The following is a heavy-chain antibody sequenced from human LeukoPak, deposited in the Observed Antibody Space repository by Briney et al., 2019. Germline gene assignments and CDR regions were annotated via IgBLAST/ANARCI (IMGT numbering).Heavy chain of an antibody. V-gene: IGHV3-23*01. D-gene: IGHD3-22*01. J-gene: IGHJ4*02. CDR2: ISGSGGST. CDR3: AKDHPTYYYDSSGYYADY. Sequence: PGGSLRLPCAASGFTFSSYAMSWVRQAPGKGLEWVSAISGSGGSTYYADSVKGRFTISRDNSKNTLYLQMNSLTAEDTAVYYCAKDHPTYYYDSSGYYADYWGQGTLVTVSS. CDR1: GFTFSSYA.